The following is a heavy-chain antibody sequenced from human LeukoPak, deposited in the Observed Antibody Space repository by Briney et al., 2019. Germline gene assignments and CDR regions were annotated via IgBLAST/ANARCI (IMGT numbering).Heavy chain of an antibody. CDR3: ARDRYYDSSGYYYPHYFDY. V-gene: IGHV4-59*01. CDR2: IYYSGST. J-gene: IGHJ4*02. Sequence: PSETLSLTCTVSGGSISSYYWSWIRQPPGKGLEWIGHIYYSGSTNYNPSLKSRVTISVDTSKNQFSLKLSSVTAADTAVYYCARDRYYDSSGYYYPHYFDYWGQGTLVTVSS. D-gene: IGHD3-22*01. CDR1: GGSISSYY.